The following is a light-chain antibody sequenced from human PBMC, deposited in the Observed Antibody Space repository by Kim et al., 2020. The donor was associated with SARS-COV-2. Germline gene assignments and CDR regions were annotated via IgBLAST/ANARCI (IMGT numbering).Light chain of an antibody. CDR2: QDS. CDR3: QAWDSSTVV. J-gene: IGLJ2*01. CDR1: KLGDKY. Sequence: SYELTQPHSVSVSPGQTASITCSGDKLGDKYACWYQQKPGQYLVLVIYQDSKRPSGIPERFSGSNSGNTAPLTISGTQAMDEADYYCQAWDSSTVVFGGG. V-gene: IGLV3-1*01.